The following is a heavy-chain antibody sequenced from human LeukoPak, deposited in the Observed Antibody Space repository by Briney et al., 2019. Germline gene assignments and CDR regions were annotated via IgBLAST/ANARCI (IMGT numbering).Heavy chain of an antibody. CDR2: SNHNRDHT. V-gene: IGHV1-2*02. CDR3: ARVYILVVPSSTWLDP. Sequence: ASVKVSCKASGYTFTGYYMHWVRQAPGQGGEWMGWSNHNRDHTKHAQKFQGRVTMSQDNPIRTDYMELSRLRSDDPAVYYRARVYILVVPSSTWLDPRRRGSLVT. CDR1: GYTFTGYY. D-gene: IGHD2-2*01. J-gene: IGHJ5*02.